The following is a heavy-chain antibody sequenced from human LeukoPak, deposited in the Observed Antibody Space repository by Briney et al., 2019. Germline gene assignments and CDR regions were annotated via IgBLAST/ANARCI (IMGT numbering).Heavy chain of an antibody. CDR3: ARTDYGDYGARHPYWYFDL. CDR2: INHSGST. Sequence: SETLSLTCAVYGGSFSGYYWSWIRQPPGKGLEWIGEINHSGSTNYNPSLTSRVTISVDTSKNQFSLKLSSVTAADTAVYYCARTDYGDYGARHPYWYFDLWGRGTLVTVSS. V-gene: IGHV4-34*01. D-gene: IGHD4-17*01. CDR1: GGSFSGYY. J-gene: IGHJ2*01.